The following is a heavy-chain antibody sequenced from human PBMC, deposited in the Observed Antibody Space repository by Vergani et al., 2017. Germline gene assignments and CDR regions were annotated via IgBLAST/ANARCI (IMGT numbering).Heavy chain of an antibody. D-gene: IGHD1-26*01. CDR3: ARDPTSLGATTKLPDY. J-gene: IGHJ4*02. Sequence: EVQLVESGGGLVQPGGSLRLSCAASGFTFSSYSMNWVRQAPGKGLEWVSYISSSSSTIYYADSVKGRFTISRDNAKNSLYLQMNSLRAGDTAVYYCARDPTSLGATTKLPDYWGQGTLVTVSS. CDR1: GFTFSSYS. CDR2: ISSSSSTI. V-gene: IGHV3-48*01.